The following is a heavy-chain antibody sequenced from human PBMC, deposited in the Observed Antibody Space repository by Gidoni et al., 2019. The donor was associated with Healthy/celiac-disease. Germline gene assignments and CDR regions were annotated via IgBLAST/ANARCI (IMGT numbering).Heavy chain of an antibody. D-gene: IGHD3-10*01. J-gene: IGHJ4*02. V-gene: IGHV3-23*01. Sequence: EVQLLESGGGLVQPGGSMRLSCAASGFTFRSYAMSWVRQAPGKGLGWVAAISGSGGSTYYAESVKGRFTISRDNSKNTLYLQMNSLRAEDTAVYYCATVVRGAPFDCWGQGTLVTVSS. CDR3: ATVVRGAPFDC. CDR1: GFTFRSYA. CDR2: ISGSGGST.